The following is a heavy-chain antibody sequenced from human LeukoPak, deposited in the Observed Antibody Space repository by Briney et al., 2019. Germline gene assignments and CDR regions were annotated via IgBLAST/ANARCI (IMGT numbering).Heavy chain of an antibody. CDR3: ARDRGSGWHTFDY. V-gene: IGHV3-21*01. D-gene: IGHD6-19*01. J-gene: IGHJ4*02. CDR2: ISSSSTYM. Sequence: GGSLRLSCAASGFXFSSYYMSWVRQAPGKGLEWVSSISSSSTYMFYADSVRGRFTISRDNAKNSLYLQMNSLRAEDTAVYYCARDRGSGWHTFDYWGQGTLVTVSS. CDR1: GFXFSSYY.